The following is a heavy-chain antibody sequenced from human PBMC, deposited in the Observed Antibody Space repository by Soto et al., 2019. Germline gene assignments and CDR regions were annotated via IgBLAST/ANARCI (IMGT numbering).Heavy chain of an antibody. V-gene: IGHV3-30-3*01. CDR2: ISYDGSNK. D-gene: IGHD6-6*01. J-gene: IGHJ4*02. Sequence: GGSLRLSCAASGFTFSSYAMHWVRQAPGKGLEWVAVISYDGSNKYYADSVKGRFTISRDNSKNTLYLQMNSLRAEDTAVYYCARGSARNYFGYWGQGTLVTVSS. CDR3: ARGSARNYFGY. CDR1: GFTFSSYA.